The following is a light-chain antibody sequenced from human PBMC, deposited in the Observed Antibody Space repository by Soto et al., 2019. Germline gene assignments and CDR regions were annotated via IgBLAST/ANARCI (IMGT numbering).Light chain of an antibody. CDR3: SSFTRSTAVV. Sequence: NFMLTQPHSVSESPGKTLSISCTRSSGSIANNYVQWYQQRPGSAPTTVIYENNQRLSGVPDRFSGSTDGSSNSASLTIFGLQAEDEADYYCSSFTRSTAVVFGGGTKLTVL. CDR1: SGSIANNY. J-gene: IGLJ2*01. V-gene: IGLV6-57*04. CDR2: ENN.